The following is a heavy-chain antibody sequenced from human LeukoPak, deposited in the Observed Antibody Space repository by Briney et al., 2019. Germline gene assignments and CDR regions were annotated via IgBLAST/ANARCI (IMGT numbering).Heavy chain of an antibody. J-gene: IGHJ4*02. CDR1: GFTFSSYG. V-gene: IGHV3-33*01. CDR3: ARAKYHIVVVTGGYYFDY. D-gene: IGHD2-21*02. CDR2: IWYDGSNK. Sequence: GRSLRLSCAASGFTFSSYGMRWVRQAAGKGLEWVAVIWYDGSNKYYADSVKGRFTIARDNSKNTLYLQMNSLRAEDTAVYYCARAKYHIVVVTGGYYFDYWGQGTLVTVSS.